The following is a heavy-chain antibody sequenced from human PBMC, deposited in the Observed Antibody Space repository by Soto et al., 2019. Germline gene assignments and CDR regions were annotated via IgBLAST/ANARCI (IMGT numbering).Heavy chain of an antibody. D-gene: IGHD3-10*01. CDR1: GGSISTYY. CDR3: ARYHSFDGSIYHYYFDF. J-gene: IGHJ4*02. Sequence: SETLSLTCTVSGGSISTYYWSWIRQPPGGTLEWIGYIYASGATTYNPSLESRVTMSVDMPNNEFSLELTSLTAADTAVYYCARYHSFDGSIYHYYFDFWGQGTLVTVSS. V-gene: IGHV4-59*01. CDR2: IYASGAT.